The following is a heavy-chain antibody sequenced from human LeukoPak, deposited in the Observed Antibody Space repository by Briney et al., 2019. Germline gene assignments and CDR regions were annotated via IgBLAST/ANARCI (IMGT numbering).Heavy chain of an antibody. CDR3: VRGRDYGGYADY. D-gene: IGHD4-17*01. J-gene: IGHJ4*02. Sequence: PGGSLRLSCAASGFTFSTYSMHWVRQAPGKGLEWVSPINGSISYIYYVHSLKGRFTISSDNAQNSLYLQMSSLRAVGTAVYYCVRGRDYGGYADYWGQGTLVTVSS. CDR2: INGSISYI. CDR1: GFTFSTYS. V-gene: IGHV3-21*01.